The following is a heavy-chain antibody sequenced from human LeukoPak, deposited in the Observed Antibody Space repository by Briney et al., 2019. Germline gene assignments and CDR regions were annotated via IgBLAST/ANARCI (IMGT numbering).Heavy chain of an antibody. V-gene: IGHV3-30*02. CDR2: IRFDGTIT. D-gene: IGHD5-24*01. CDR1: GFTFSSNG. Sequence: GGSLRLSCVASGFTFSSNGMHWVRQAPGKGLEWVAFIRFDGTITYSADSEKGRFTVSRDNSKNTVYLQMNGLRHEDTAFYYCAKDRGGYKFFDYWGQGTLVAVSS. CDR3: AKDRGGYKFFDY. J-gene: IGHJ4*02.